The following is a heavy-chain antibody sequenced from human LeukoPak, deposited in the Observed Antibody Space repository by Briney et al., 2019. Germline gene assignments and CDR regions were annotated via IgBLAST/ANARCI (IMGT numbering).Heavy chain of an antibody. J-gene: IGHJ2*01. D-gene: IGHD1-26*01. CDR1: GGSVSSYY. CDR3: ARYRNIVGATFRFFDL. CDR2: IFYSGST. V-gene: IGHV4-59*02. Sequence: SETLSLTCTVSGGSVSSYYWSWIRQPPGRGLEWIGYIFYSGSTNYNPSLKSRVTISVDTSKNQFSLKLTSVTAADTAVYYCARYRNIVGATFRFFDLWGRGTLVTVSS.